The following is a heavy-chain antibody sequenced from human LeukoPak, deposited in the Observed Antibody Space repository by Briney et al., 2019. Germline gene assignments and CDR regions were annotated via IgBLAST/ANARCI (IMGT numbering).Heavy chain of an antibody. V-gene: IGHV4-30-4*01. CDR3: ARGLRYSEGYVVEY. CDR2: IYYSGST. Sequence: SETLSLTCTVSGGSISSGDYYWSWIRQPPGKGLEWIGYIYYSGSTYYNPSLKSRVTISVDTSKNQFSLKLSSVTAADTAVYYCARGLRYSEGYVVEYWGQGTLVTVSS. CDR1: GGSISSGDYY. D-gene: IGHD1-26*01. J-gene: IGHJ4*02.